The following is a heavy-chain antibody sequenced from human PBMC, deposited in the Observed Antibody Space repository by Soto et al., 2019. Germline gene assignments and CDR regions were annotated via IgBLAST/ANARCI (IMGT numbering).Heavy chain of an antibody. CDR1: GFTLSDHY. Sequence: EVQLVESGGGLVQPGGSLRLSCAASGFTLSDHYMDWVRQAPGKGLEWVGRTRNKPNSYTTEYAASVRGRFTISSDDSKNSLYLQMNSMKTEETAVYYCAVEGSGPGWTWGQGTLVTVSS. V-gene: IGHV3-72*01. CDR3: AVEGSGPGWT. D-gene: IGHD3-10*01. CDR2: TRNKPNSYTT. J-gene: IGHJ5*02.